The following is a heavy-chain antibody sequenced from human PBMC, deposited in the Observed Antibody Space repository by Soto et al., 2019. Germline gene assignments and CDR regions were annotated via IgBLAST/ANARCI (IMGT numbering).Heavy chain of an antibody. CDR1: GGSFSGYF. Sequence: SETLSLISGVYGGSFSGYFWSWLRQSPGKGLEWLAAAHDRGSRNYNPFLMCRLTISLDTSKNQFSLRLSSVTSADTAVYYCARGLARTICGSVLAPHLYVPCGHGTKVTVSS. CDR3: ARGLARTICGSVLAPHLYVP. V-gene: IGHV4-34*01. CDR2: AHDRGSR. J-gene: IGHJ5*02. D-gene: IGHD3-3*01.